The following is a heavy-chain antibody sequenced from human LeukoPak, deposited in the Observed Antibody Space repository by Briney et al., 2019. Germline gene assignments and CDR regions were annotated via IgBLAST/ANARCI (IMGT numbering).Heavy chain of an antibody. Sequence: GGSLRLSCAASGFTFSSYSMNWVRQAPGKGLEWVSYISSSSTIYYADSVKGRFTISRDNAKSSLYLQMNSLRDEDTAVYYCARGIVATSHYWGQGTLVTVSS. V-gene: IGHV3-48*02. D-gene: IGHD5-12*01. J-gene: IGHJ4*02. CDR2: ISSSSTI. CDR1: GFTFSSYS. CDR3: ARGIVATSHY.